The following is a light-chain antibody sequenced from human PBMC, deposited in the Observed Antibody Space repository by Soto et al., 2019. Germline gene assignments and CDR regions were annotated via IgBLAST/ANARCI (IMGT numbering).Light chain of an antibody. CDR2: KTS. CDR1: PGITNW. CDR3: QLYQP. J-gene: IGKJ1*01. V-gene: IGKV1-5*03. Sequence: DIQMTQSPSTLSASVGDRVTITCRASPGITNWLAWYQQKPGKAPKLLIYKTSSSQSGVPSRFSGSKSGTEFTLTISSMQPDDFSTYDCQLYQPFGKGTKVDIK.